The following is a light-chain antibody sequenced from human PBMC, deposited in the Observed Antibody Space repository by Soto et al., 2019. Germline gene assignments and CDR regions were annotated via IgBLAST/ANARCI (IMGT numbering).Light chain of an antibody. CDR2: AAS. V-gene: IGKV1-27*01. CDR3: QNYKSAPRT. CDR1: QGISNS. J-gene: IGKJ1*01. Sequence: DILMTQSPSSLSASLGDRVTISCRASQGISNSLAWYQQKAGEVPKLLIYAASTSHSGVPSRFRGSGSGTDFTLTISSLQPEDVATYYCQNYKSAPRTFGQGTKVEIK.